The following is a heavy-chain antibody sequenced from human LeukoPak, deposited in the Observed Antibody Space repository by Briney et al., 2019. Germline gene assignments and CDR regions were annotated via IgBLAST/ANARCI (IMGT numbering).Heavy chain of an antibody. V-gene: IGHV3-11*01. CDR1: GFIFSDKW. Sequence: GGALSLSCAASGFIFSDKWMAWVRQAPGKGLEWVAYISSGGGTIYYADSVKGRFTISRDNAKNSLYLQMNSLRAEDTAVYYCAKDHSSAWYLPDYWGQGTLVTVSS. D-gene: IGHD6-25*01. CDR3: AKDHSSAWYLPDY. J-gene: IGHJ4*02. CDR2: ISSGGGTI.